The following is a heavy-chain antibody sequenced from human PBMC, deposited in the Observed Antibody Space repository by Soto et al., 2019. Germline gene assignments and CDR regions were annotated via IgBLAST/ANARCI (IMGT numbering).Heavy chain of an antibody. D-gene: IGHD2-15*01. Sequence: QVQLQESGPGLVKPSQTLSLTCTVSGGSISSGGYYWIWIRQHPGKGLEWIGYIYYSGSTYYNPSLKSRVTTSVDTSKNQFSLKLSSVTAADTAVYYCASKCSGGSCYHAFDIWGQGTMVTVSS. CDR2: IYYSGST. V-gene: IGHV4-31*03. J-gene: IGHJ3*02. CDR1: GGSISSGGYY. CDR3: ASKCSGGSCYHAFDI.